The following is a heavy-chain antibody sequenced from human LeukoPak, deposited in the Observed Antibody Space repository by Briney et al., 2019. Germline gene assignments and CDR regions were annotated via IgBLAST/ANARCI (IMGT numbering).Heavy chain of an antibody. CDR1: GFIFSDFW. J-gene: IGHJ4*02. D-gene: IGHD3-10*01. Sequence: PGGSLRLSCVASGFIFSDFWMNWVRLVPAQGLEWVANINEDGSVQDYVGSVRRRFTISRDNAKNSLYLHMNSVRVEDTAVYYCATRESSMARSHWGQGTLVTISS. CDR3: ATRESSMARSH. CDR2: INEDGSVQ. V-gene: IGHV3-7*01.